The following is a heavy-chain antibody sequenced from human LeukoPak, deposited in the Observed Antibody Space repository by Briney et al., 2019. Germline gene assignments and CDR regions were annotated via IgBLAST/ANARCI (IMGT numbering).Heavy chain of an antibody. CDR2: LKLYDGSI. V-gene: IGHV1-46*01. D-gene: IGHD3-10*01. Sequence: ASVKVSCKASGHSFIRYHIHWVRQAPGQGLEWMGVLKLYDGSISHAQKFQGRVTMTSDTSTSTVYMELSSLRSEDTAVYYCARGPYYGSGSYYLSGFDYWGQGTLVTVSS. CDR3: ARGPYYGSGSYYLSGFDY. J-gene: IGHJ4*02. CDR1: GHSFIRYH.